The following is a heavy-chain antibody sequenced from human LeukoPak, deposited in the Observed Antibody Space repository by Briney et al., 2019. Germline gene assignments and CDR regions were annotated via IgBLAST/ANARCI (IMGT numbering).Heavy chain of an antibody. Sequence: SGPTLVKPTQTLTLTCTFSGFSLSTSAGGVGWIRQPPGKALEWLALIYWNDDKRYSPSLKSTLTITKDTSKNQVVLTMTNMDPVDTATYYCAHRLSPYYYGSGSYLPYYYYGMDVWGQGTTVTVSS. D-gene: IGHD3-10*01. V-gene: IGHV2-5*01. CDR3: AHRLSPYYYGSGSYLPYYYYGMDV. CDR2: IYWNDDK. CDR1: GFSLSTSAGG. J-gene: IGHJ6*02.